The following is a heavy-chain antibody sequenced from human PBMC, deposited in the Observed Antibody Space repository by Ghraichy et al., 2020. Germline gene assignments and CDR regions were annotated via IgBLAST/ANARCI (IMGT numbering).Heavy chain of an antibody. V-gene: IGHV3-74*01. CDR3: ARGGDSALGD. Sequence: LSLTCVASGFTFKNSWLNWVRQVPGKGLVWVSHIYTDGSIINYAGSVKGRFTIFTDNAKNTLYLHMNSLRVEDTAIYYCARGGDSALGDWGQGTLVTVSS. CDR1: GFTFKNSW. J-gene: IGHJ4*02. D-gene: IGHD2-21*02. CDR2: IYTDGSII.